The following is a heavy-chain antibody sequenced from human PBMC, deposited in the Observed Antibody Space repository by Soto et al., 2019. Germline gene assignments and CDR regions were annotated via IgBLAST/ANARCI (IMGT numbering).Heavy chain of an antibody. CDR2: IYYNGNT. CDR3: TRANWYSEY. V-gene: IGHV4-59*11. CDR1: GGSISNHY. D-gene: IGHD7-27*01. J-gene: IGHJ4*02. Sequence: QVQLQESGPGLVKPSETLSLTCSVSGGSISNHYWSWIRQPPGKGLEWIGYIYYNGNTNYNSSLKSRVTMSVDTSRNQISLKLTTVTAAATAVYYCTRANWYSEYWGQGTLVTVSS.